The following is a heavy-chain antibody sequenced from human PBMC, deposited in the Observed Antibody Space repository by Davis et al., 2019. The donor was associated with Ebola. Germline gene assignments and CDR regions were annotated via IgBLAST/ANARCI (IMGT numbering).Heavy chain of an antibody. CDR2: IYYSGST. Sequence: SETLSLTCTVSGGSISSYYWSWIRQPPGKGLEWIGYIYYSGSTNYNPSLKSRVTISVDTSKNQFSLKLSSVTAADTAVYYCARWPYGSGSGWFDPWGQGTLVTVSS. CDR1: GGSISSYY. D-gene: IGHD3-10*01. CDR3: ARWPYGSGSGWFDP. J-gene: IGHJ5*02. V-gene: IGHV4-59*08.